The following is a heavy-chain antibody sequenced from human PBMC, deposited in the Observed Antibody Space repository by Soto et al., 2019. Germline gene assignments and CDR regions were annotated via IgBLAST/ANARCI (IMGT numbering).Heavy chain of an antibody. D-gene: IGHD3-16*01. Sequence: QVQLVQSGAEVKKPGASVKVSCKASGYTFTSYAMHWVRQAPGQRLEWMGWINAGNGNTKYSQKFQGRVTITRDTSASTAYMELSSLRSEDTAVYYCARPEPRGYYFDYWGQGTLVTVSS. V-gene: IGHV1-3*01. CDR3: ARPEPRGYYFDY. CDR2: INAGNGNT. CDR1: GYTFTSYA. J-gene: IGHJ4*02.